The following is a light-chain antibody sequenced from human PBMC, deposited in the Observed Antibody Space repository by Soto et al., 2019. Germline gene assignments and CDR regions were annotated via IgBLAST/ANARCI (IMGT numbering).Light chain of an antibody. Sequence: QLVLTQPPSVSGAPGQRVTISCTGSSSNIGAGYDVHWYQQLPGTGPKLLIYGNSNRPSGVPDRFSGSKSGTSASLAITGLQAEDEADYYCQSYDSSLSGYVVFGGGTKVTVL. CDR1: SSNIGAGYD. CDR2: GNS. CDR3: QSYDSSLSGYVV. V-gene: IGLV1-40*01. J-gene: IGLJ2*01.